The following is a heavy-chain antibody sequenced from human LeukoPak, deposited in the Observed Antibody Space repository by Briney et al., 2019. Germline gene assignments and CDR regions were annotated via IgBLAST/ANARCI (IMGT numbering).Heavy chain of an antibody. CDR3: AREGGDISAAGTPGFIDY. J-gene: IGHJ4*02. D-gene: IGHD6-13*01. Sequence: SETLSLTCTVSGGSISSSSYYWSWIRQPAGKGLEWIGRIYTSGSTNYNPSLKSRVTMSVDTSKNQFSLKLSSVTAADTAVYYCAREGGDISAAGTPGFIDYWGQGTLVTVSS. V-gene: IGHV4-61*02. CDR1: GGSISSSSYY. CDR2: IYTSGST.